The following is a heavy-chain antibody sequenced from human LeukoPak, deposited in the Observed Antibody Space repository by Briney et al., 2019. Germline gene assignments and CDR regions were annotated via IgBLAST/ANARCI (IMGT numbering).Heavy chain of an antibody. Sequence: SGGSLRLSCEASGFTFSSYAMSWVRQAPGKGLEWVSAISGSGGSTYYADSVKGRFTISRDNSKNTLYLQMNSLRAEDTAVYYCAKDKEIQPDYFDYWGQGTLVTVSS. V-gene: IGHV3-23*01. D-gene: IGHD5-18*01. CDR1: GFTFSSYA. CDR3: AKDKEIQPDYFDY. J-gene: IGHJ4*02. CDR2: ISGSGGST.